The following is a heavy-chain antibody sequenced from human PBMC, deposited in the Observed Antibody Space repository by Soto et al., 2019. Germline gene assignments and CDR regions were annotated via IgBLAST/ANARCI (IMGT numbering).Heavy chain of an antibody. CDR3: AKSATPEYYDDRSPTLWY. Sequence: EVQLLESGGGLVQPGGSLRIACAASQFPFSSYAMSWVRQAPGKGLEWVSGVSGSGDTTYYADSVKGRFTISRDNPKNTLYLHMSSLRADDTAVYYCAKSATPEYYDDRSPTLWYWGQGTLVTVSS. CDR2: VSGSGDTT. J-gene: IGHJ4*02. D-gene: IGHD3-22*01. V-gene: IGHV3-23*01. CDR1: QFPFSSYA.